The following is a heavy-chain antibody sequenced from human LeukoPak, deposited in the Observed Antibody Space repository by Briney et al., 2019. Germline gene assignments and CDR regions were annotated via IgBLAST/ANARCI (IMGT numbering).Heavy chain of an antibody. Sequence: SETLSLTCTVSGGSISYYYWSWIRQPPGKGLEWIGSIYYSGSTYYNPSLKSRVTISVDTSKNQFSLKLSSVTAADTAVYYCARGTGDYWGQGTLVTVSS. D-gene: IGHD1-14*01. CDR1: GGSISYYY. J-gene: IGHJ4*02. CDR3: ARGTGDY. CDR2: IYYSGST. V-gene: IGHV4-59*05.